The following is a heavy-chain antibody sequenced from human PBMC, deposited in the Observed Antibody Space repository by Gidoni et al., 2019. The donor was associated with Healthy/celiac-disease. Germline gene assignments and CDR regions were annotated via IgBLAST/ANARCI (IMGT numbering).Heavy chain of an antibody. V-gene: IGHV5-10-1*03. CDR1: GYSFTSYW. J-gene: IGHJ6*02. D-gene: IGHD6-13*01. CDR3: ARPYSSSWYDYYYGMDV. CDR2: IDPSDSYT. Sequence: EVQLVQSGAEVKKPGESLRISCKGSGYSFTSYWISWVRQMPGKGLEWMGRIDPSDSYTNYSPSFQGHVTISADKSISTAYLQWSSLKASDTAMYYCARPYSSSWYDYYYGMDVWGQGTTVTVSS.